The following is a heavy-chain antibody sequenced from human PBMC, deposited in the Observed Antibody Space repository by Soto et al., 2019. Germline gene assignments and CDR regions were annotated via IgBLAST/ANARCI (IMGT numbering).Heavy chain of an antibody. D-gene: IGHD6-13*01. CDR1: GCTFSSYA. J-gene: IGHJ5*02. Sequence: SVKVSCKASGCTFSSYAISWVRQAPGQGLEWMGGIIPIFGTANYAQKFQGRVTITADESTSTAYMELSSLRSEDTAVYYCARDLIAAAAHNWFDPWGQGTLVTVSS. CDR3: ARDLIAAAAHNWFDP. V-gene: IGHV1-69*13. CDR2: IIPIFGTA.